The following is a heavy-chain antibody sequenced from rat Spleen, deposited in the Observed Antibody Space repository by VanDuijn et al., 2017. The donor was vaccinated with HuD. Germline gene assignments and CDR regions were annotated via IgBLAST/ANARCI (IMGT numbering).Heavy chain of an antibody. D-gene: IGHD4-3*01. CDR1: GFTFNNYG. J-gene: IGHJ3*01. Sequence: EVQLVESGGGLVQPGRSLKLSCAASGFTFNNYGMAWVRQDPTKGLEWVASISPSGGATYYRDSVKGRFTVSRDNAKSTLNLQMDSLRSEDTATYYCVRQDTSGYSNWFTYWGQGTLVTVSS. CDR2: ISPSGGAT. V-gene: IGHV5S13*01. CDR3: VRQDTSGYSNWFTY.